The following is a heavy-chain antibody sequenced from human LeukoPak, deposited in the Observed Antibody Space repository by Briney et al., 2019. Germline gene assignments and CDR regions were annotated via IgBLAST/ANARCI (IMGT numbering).Heavy chain of an antibody. J-gene: IGHJ4*02. V-gene: IGHV4-59*01. CDR3: ARGNTAMVAYYFDY. CDR1: GGSISSYY. D-gene: IGHD5-18*01. Sequence: SETLSLTCSVSGGSISSYYWSWIRQPPGKGLEWIGYIYYSGSTNYNPSLKSRVTISVDTSKNQFSLKLSSVTAADTAVYYCARGNTAMVAYYFDYWGQGTLVTVSS. CDR2: IYYSGST.